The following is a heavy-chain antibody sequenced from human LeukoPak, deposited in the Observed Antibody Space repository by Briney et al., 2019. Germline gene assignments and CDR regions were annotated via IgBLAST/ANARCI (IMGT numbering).Heavy chain of an antibody. CDR3: ARDRLSTFALFDF. CDR1: GYIFIDYY. CDR2: INPNSGGT. D-gene: IGHD2-21*01. V-gene: IGHV1-2*02. J-gene: IGHJ4*02. Sequence: ASVKVSCKASGYIFIDYYIYWVRQAPGQGLEWMGWINPNSGGTNYAQKFQGSVTMTRDTSISTAYMELSRLRSDDTAVYYCARDRLSTFALFDFWGQGSLVTVSS.